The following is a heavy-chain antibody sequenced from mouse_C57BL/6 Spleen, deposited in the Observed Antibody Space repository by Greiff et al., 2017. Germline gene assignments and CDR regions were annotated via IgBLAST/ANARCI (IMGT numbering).Heavy chain of an antibody. CDR2: IDPSDSDT. V-gene: IGHV1-52*01. Sequence: VQLQQPGAELVRPGSSVKLSCKASGYTFTSYWMHWVKQRPIQGLEWIGNIDPSDSDTHYNQKFKDKATLTVDKSSSTAYMQLSSLTSEDSAVYCCAYYSNYYARDYWGQGTSVTVSS. D-gene: IGHD2-5*01. CDR1: GYTFTSYW. CDR3: AYYSNYYARDY. J-gene: IGHJ4*01.